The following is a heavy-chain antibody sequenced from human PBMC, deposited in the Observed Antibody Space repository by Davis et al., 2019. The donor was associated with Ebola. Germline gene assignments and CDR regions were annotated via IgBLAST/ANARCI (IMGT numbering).Heavy chain of an antibody. CDR3: ARDGLELRSGNYYYYYGMDV. D-gene: IGHD1-7*01. J-gene: IGHJ6*02. CDR2: INSDGSST. CDR1: GFTFSSYW. V-gene: IGHV3-74*01. Sequence: HTGGSLRLSCAASGFTFSSYWMHWVRQAPGKGLVWVSRINSDGSSTSYADSVKGRFTISRDNAKNTLYLQMNSLRAEDTAVYYCARDGLELRSGNYYYYYGMDVWGQGTTVTVSS.